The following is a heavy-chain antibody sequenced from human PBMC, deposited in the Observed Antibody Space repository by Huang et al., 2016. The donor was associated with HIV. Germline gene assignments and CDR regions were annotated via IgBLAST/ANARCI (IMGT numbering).Heavy chain of an antibody. CDR3: ARRGVMVRGAHFDY. D-gene: IGHD3-10*01. Sequence: EVQLVESGGGLVQPGRSLRLSCAASGFTFDDYAMHWVRQAGGKCREGVAGISGNSGSIGYADSVKGRFTISRDNAKNALYLQMNSLRAEDTALYYCARRGVMVRGAHFDYWGLGTLVTVSS. CDR1: GFTFDDYA. J-gene: IGHJ4*02. CDR2: ISGNSGSI. V-gene: IGHV3-9*01.